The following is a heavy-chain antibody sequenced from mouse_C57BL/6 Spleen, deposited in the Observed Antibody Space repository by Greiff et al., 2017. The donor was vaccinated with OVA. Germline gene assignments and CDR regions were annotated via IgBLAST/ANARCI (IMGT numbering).Heavy chain of an antibody. CDR1: GFTFSDYY. CDR3: ARQGISYYFEC. Sequence: EVKLVESGGGLVQPGGSLKLSCAASGFTFSDYYMYWVRQTPEKRLEWVAYISNGGGSTYYPDTVKGRFTISRDNAKNTLYLQMSRLKSEDTAMHYCARQGISYYFECRGKGTTLTVSS. V-gene: IGHV5-12*01. J-gene: IGHJ2*01. CDR2: ISNGGGST.